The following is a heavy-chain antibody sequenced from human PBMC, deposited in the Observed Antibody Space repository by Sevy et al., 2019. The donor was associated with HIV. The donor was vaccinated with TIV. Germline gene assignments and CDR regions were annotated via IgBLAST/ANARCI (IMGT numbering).Heavy chain of an antibody. D-gene: IGHD3-3*01. CDR3: ARGDFWSGYSGFLVWFDP. Sequence: SETLSLTYTVSGGSISSYYWSWIRQPPGKGLEWIGSVYYTGKTDFNPSLNSRVNISLDTSKNEFSLNLTSVTAADTAVYYCARGDFWSGYSGFLVWFDPWGQGNLVTVSS. CDR2: VYYTGKT. V-gene: IGHV4-59*12. CDR1: GGSISSYY. J-gene: IGHJ5*02.